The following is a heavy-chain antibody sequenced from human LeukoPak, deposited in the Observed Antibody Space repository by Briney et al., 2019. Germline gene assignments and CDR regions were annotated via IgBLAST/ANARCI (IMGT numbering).Heavy chain of an antibody. Sequence: PGGSLRLSCAASGFTFSNAWMSWVRQAPGKGLEWVSSISSSSSYIYYVDSVEGRFTISRDNAKNSLYLQMTSLRAEDTAMYYCAREIPTAMSALDIWGQGTMVTVSS. J-gene: IGHJ3*02. CDR2: ISSSSSYI. V-gene: IGHV3-21*01. D-gene: IGHD2-2*01. CDR3: AREIPTAMSALDI. CDR1: GFTFSNAW.